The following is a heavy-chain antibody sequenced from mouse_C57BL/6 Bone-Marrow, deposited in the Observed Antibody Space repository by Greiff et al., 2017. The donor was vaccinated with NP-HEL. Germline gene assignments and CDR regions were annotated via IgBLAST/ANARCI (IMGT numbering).Heavy chain of an antibody. J-gene: IGHJ2*01. V-gene: IGHV1-19*01. CDR3: ASLREYYFHY. CDR2: INPYNGGT. CDR1: GYTFTDYY. Sequence: DVKLQESGPVLVKPGASVKMSCKASGYTFTDYYMNWVKQSHGKSLEWIGVINPYNGGTSYNQKFKGKATLTVDKSSSTAYMELNSLTSEDSAVYYCASLREYYFHYWGQGTTLTVSS.